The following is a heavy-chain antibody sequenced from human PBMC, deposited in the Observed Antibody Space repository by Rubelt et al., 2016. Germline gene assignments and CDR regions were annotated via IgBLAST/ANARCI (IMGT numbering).Heavy chain of an antibody. CDR1: GFTFSSYS. CDR2: ISGVGIDK. J-gene: IGHJ4*02. CDR3: ARGARVWGTGLDY. Sequence: AASGFTFSSYSMHWVRQAPGKGLEWMTVISGVGIDKYYAASVKGRFTISRDNAKNSLYLQMNSLRAEDTAVYYCARGARVWGTGLDYWGQGTLVTVSS. D-gene: IGHD3-16*01. V-gene: IGHV3-30*04.